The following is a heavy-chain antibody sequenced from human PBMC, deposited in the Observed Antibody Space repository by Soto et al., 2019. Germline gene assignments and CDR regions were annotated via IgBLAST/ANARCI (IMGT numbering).Heavy chain of an antibody. J-gene: IGHJ6*02. Sequence: SVKVSCKASGGTFSSYTISWVRQAPGQGLEWMGRIIPILGIANYAQKFQGRVTITADKSTSTAYMELSSLRSEDTAVYYCARGVVVVPAAIENYYYGMDVWG. CDR1: GGTFSSYT. CDR2: IIPILGIA. CDR3: ARGVVVVPAAIENYYYGMDV. D-gene: IGHD2-2*01. V-gene: IGHV1-69*02.